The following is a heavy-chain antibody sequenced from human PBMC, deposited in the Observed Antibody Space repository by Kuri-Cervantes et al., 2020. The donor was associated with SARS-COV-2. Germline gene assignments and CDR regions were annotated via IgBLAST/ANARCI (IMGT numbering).Heavy chain of an antibody. Sequence: GESLKISCAASGFTFSSYIMHWVRQAPGKGLEWVAVISYDGSNKYYADSVKGRYTISRDNSKNTLYLQMSSLRAEDTAVYYCARDGGLAAAGKFDYWGQGTLVTVSS. CDR1: GFTFSSYI. CDR3: ARDGGLAAAGKFDY. J-gene: IGHJ4*02. CDR2: ISYDGSNK. D-gene: IGHD6-13*01. V-gene: IGHV3-30-3*01.